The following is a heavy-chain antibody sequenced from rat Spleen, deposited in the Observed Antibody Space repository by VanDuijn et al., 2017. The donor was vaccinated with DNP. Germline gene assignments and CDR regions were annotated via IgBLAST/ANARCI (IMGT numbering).Heavy chain of an antibody. J-gene: IGHJ2*01. D-gene: IGHD1-4*01. Sequence: EVQLVESGGDLVQPGRSLRLSCVASGFTFNLYWMTWIRQVPGKGLEWIASITSSGADTYYPDSVKGRVTISRDNSKNALYLQMNSLRSEDTATYYCARHVLPLRVWDYWGQGVMVTVSS. CDR3: ARHVLPLRVWDY. V-gene: IGHV5-31*01. CDR1: GFTFNLYW. CDR2: ITSSGADT.